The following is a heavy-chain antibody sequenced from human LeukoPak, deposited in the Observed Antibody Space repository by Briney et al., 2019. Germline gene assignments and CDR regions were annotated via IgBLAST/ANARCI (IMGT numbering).Heavy chain of an antibody. J-gene: IGHJ4*02. V-gene: IGHV3-9*01. CDR2: ISWNSGSI. Sequence: GGSLRLSCAASGFTFDDYAMRWVRQAPGKGLEWVSGISWNSGSIGYAYSVKGRFTISRDNAKNSLYLQMNSLRAEDTAVYYCARDPDYYDSSGPGYWGQGTLVTVSS. CDR3: ARDPDYYDSSGPGY. D-gene: IGHD3-22*01. CDR1: GFTFDDYA.